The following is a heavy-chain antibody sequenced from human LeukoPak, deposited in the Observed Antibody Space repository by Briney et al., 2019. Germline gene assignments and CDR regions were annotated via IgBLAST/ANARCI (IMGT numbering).Heavy chain of an antibody. CDR3: ALLYGSGSYYSDY. Sequence: QPGGSLRLSCAASGFTFDDYAMHWVRQVPGKGLEWVSGISWNSGSIGYADSVKGRFTISRDNAKKSLYLQMNSLRPEDTALYYCALLYGSGSYYSDYWGQGTLVTVSS. D-gene: IGHD3-10*01. CDR1: GFTFDDYA. CDR2: ISWNSGSI. V-gene: IGHV3-9*01. J-gene: IGHJ4*02.